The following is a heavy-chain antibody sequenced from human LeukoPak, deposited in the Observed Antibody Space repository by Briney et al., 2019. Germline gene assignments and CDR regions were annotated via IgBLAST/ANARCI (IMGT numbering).Heavy chain of an antibody. J-gene: IGHJ4*02. D-gene: IGHD3-22*01. CDR3: ARDIAYDSSGYYSPHFDY. Sequence: GGSLRLSCAASGFTVSSNCMSWVRQAPGKGLEWVSVIYIGGSTYYADSVKGRFTISRDNSKNTLYLQMNSLRAEDTAVYYCARDIAYDSSGYYSPHFDYWGQGTLVTVSS. V-gene: IGHV3-53*01. CDR2: IYIGGST. CDR1: GFTVSSNC.